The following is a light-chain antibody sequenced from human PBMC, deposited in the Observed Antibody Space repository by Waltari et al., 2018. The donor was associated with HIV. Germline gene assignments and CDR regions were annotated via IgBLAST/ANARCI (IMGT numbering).Light chain of an antibody. Sequence: QSVVNQPPSPSGTPGQMVTISCSGGSPNIGSNPVHSYPQLPGPAPKLPIYSNTRRPSGGPDRFSGSNSGTSASLALSVLQSEYDADYYCAAWDDSLNGNVSGTGTKVTVL. CDR3: AAWDDSLNGNV. CDR2: SNT. CDR1: SPNIGSNP. J-gene: IGLJ1*01. V-gene: IGLV1-44*01.